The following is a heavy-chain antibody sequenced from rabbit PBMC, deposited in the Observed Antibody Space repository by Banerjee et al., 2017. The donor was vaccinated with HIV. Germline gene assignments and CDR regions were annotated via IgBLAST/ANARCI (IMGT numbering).Heavy chain of an antibody. D-gene: IGHD6-1*01. V-gene: IGHV1S45*01. Sequence: QQQLVESGGGLVKPGASLTLTCTASGFSFSSSYWICWVRQAPGKGLELIACIDAGSGSTWYASWAKGRFTISKTSSTTVTLQMTGLTAADTATYFCARQGDYAYGLWGQGTLVTVS. CDR1: GFSFSSSYW. CDR2: IDAGSGST. CDR3: ARQGDYAYGL. J-gene: IGHJ3*01.